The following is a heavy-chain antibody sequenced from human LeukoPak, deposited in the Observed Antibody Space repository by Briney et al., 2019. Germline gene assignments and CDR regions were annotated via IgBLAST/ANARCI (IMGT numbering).Heavy chain of an antibody. CDR3: AKAPEECRRAFDY. D-gene: IGHD3-3*01. CDR2: ISGSAAST. V-gene: IGHV3-23*01. Sequence: GSAISGSAASTYYEDSVRGRITISRDNSKNTLYLQINSLRAEDTAVYYCAKAPEECRRAFDYWGQGTLVTVSS. J-gene: IGHJ4*02.